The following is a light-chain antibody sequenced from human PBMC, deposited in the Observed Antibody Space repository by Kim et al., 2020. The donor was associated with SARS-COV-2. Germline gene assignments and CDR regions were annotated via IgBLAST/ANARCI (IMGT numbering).Light chain of an antibody. CDR3: QHYGGSPPYT. CDR2: GAS. Sequence: EIVLTQSPGTLSLSPGERATLSCRASQSVSSSYLAWYQQKPGQAPRLLIYGASSRATGIPDRFSGSGSGTDFTLTISRLEPEDFAMYYCQHYGGSPPYTFGQGTKLEI. V-gene: IGKV3-20*01. J-gene: IGKJ2*01. CDR1: QSVSSSY.